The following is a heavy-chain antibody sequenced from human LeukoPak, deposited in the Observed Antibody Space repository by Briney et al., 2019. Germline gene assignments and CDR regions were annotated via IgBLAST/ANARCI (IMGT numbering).Heavy chain of an antibody. D-gene: IGHD5-18*01. CDR2: INWNGGST. V-gene: IGHV3-20*04. Sequence: GGSLRLSCAAAGFTFDDYGMSWVRQAPGRGLEWVSGINWNGGSTGYADSVKGRFTISRDNDKDSLYLQMNSLRAEDTALYYCARDMGGYSYGDSCHLDIWGKGTMVTVSS. CDR1: GFTFDDYG. J-gene: IGHJ3*02. CDR3: ARDMGGYSYGDSCHLDI.